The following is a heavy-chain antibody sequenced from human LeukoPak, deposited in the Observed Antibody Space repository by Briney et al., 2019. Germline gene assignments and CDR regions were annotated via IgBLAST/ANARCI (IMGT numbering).Heavy chain of an antibody. CDR1: GFTFSSYA. CDR3: AKGVRYDFWSGYSDY. D-gene: IGHD3-3*01. V-gene: IGHV3-23*01. J-gene: IGHJ4*02. Sequence: GGSLRLSCAASGFTFSSYAMSWVRQAPGKGLEWVSAISGSGGSTYYADSVKGRFTISRDNSKNTLYLQMNSLRAEDTAVYYCAKGVRYDFWSGYSDYWGQGTLVTVSS. CDR2: ISGSGGST.